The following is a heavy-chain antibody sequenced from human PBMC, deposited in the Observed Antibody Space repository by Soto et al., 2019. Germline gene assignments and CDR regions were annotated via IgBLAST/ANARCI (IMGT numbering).Heavy chain of an antibody. CDR2: IYYTGST. J-gene: IGHJ4*02. Sequence: SETLSLTCTVSVGSISLYYWTWIRQPPGKGLEWIGYIYYTGSTNYNPSLKSRVTISVDTSKNQFSLKLSSVTAADTAVYYCARLYSPSSAGRWLADYWGQGTLVTVSS. D-gene: IGHD6-6*01. V-gene: IGHV4-59*01. CDR3: ARLYSPSSAGRWLADY. CDR1: VGSISLYY.